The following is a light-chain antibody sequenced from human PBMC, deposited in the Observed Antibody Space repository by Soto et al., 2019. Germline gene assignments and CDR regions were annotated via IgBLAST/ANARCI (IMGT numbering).Light chain of an antibody. Sequence: EIVFTQSTGTLSLSPCPRATLCYSASQSVSSAYLAWYQQRPGQAPRLLIYGASTRATGVPARFSGGGSGTEFTLTITSLQSEDFAVYWCQQYNNWPLTFGPGTRLEI. CDR3: QQYNNWPLT. CDR1: QSVSSAY. V-gene: IGKV3D-15*01. CDR2: GAS. J-gene: IGKJ5*01.